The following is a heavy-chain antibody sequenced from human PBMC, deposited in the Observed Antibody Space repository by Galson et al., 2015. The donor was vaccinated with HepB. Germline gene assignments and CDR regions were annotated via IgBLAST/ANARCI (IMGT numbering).Heavy chain of an antibody. CDR1: GFTFSTSG. CDR3: AKDQGGGGYDYVWGKHHYSPFDY. Sequence: ALRLAGGASGFTFSTSGLSWVRQAPGKGLEWVGSVRGPVHSAYCPDSVRGRFTISRDSSRNTLYLQMNSLRVEDTAIYYRAKDQGGGGYDYVWGKHHYSPFDYWGHGTLVTVSS. D-gene: IGHD3-16*01. J-gene: IGHJ4*01. V-gene: IGHV3-23*01. CDR2: VRGPVHSA.